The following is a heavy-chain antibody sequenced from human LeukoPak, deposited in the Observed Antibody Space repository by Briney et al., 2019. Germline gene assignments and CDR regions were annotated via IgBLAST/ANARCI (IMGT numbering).Heavy chain of an antibody. J-gene: IGHJ4*02. V-gene: IGHV4-4*02. CDR2: IYHSGST. CDR3: ARPGVLRYFDWLLGKY. Sequence: PSETLSLTCAVSGGSISSSNWWSWVRQPPGKGLEWIGEIYHSGSTNYNPSLKSRVTISVDKSKNQFSLKLSSVTAADTAVYYCARPGVLRYFDWLLGKYWGQGTLVTVSS. CDR1: GGSISSSNW. D-gene: IGHD3-9*01.